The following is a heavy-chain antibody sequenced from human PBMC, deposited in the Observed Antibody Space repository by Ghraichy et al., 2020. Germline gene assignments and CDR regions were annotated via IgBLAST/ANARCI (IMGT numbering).Heavy chain of an antibody. V-gene: IGHV3-30*04. CDR2: ISYDGSNK. J-gene: IGHJ4*02. CDR1: GFTFSSYA. CDR3: ARVSSGWYGGDFDY. Sequence: GGSLRLSCSASGFTFSSYAMHWVRQAPGKGLEWVAVISYDGSNKYYVDSVKGRFTISRDNSKNTLYLQMNSLRAEDTAVYYCARVSSGWYGGDFDYWGQGTLVTVSS. D-gene: IGHD6-19*01.